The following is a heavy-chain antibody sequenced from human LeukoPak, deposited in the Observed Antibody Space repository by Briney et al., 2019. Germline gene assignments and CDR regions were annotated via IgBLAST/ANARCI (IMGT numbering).Heavy chain of an antibody. V-gene: IGHV3-23*01. CDR2: ISGSGGST. CDR1: GFTFSRYA. J-gene: IGHJ6*02. Sequence: PGGSLRLSCAASGFTFSRYAMSWVRQAPGKGLEGVSAISGSGGSTYYADSVKGRFTISRDNSKNTLYLQMNSLRAEDTAVYYCATQLGYYYYYGMDVWGQGTTVTVSS. CDR3: ATQLGYYYYYGMDV. D-gene: IGHD2-2*01.